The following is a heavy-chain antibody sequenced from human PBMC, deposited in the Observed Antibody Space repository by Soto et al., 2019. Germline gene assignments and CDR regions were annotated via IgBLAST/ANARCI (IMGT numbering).Heavy chain of an antibody. J-gene: IGHJ6*02. CDR2: ICYSGST. Sequence: SETLSLTCTVSGGSLSSGDYYWSWIRQPPGKGLEWIGYICYSGSTYYNPSLKSRVTISVDTSKNQFSLKLSSVTAADTAVYYCARDLRRGGIFYYYYYGMDVWGQGTTVTVSS. CDR3: ARDLRRGGIFYYYYYGMDV. CDR1: GGSLSSGDYY. V-gene: IGHV4-30-4*01. D-gene: IGHD2-15*01.